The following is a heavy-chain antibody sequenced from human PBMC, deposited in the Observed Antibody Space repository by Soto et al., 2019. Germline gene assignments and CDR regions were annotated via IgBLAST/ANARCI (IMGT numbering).Heavy chain of an antibody. D-gene: IGHD3-3*01. Sequence: QVQLVQSGAEVQKPGSSVKVSCKASGGTFSSYAISWVRQAPGQGLEWMGGLIPIFGTANYAQKFQGRVTITADESTSTAYMELSSLRSEDTAVYYCARRRDFWSGYYFGAAFDIWGQGTMVTVSS. CDR1: GGTFSSYA. J-gene: IGHJ3*02. CDR3: ARRRDFWSGYYFGAAFDI. V-gene: IGHV1-69*01. CDR2: LIPIFGTA.